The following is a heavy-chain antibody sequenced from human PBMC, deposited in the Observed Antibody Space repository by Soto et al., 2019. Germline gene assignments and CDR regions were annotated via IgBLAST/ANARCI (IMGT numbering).Heavy chain of an antibody. CDR3: AHRVAGAGEMDYFDY. V-gene: IGHV2-5*02. Sequence: QITLEVSGPTLVKPTQTLTLTCSCSGFSLTASGVAVGWIRQPPGKALEWLALIYGDDDRRYRSSLKNRLTIKRDIPKNQVVLTMSDMDPVDTATYYCAHRVAGAGEMDYFDYWGQGTLVTVSS. CDR2: IYGDDDR. D-gene: IGHD3-10*01. J-gene: IGHJ4*02. CDR1: GFSLTASGVA.